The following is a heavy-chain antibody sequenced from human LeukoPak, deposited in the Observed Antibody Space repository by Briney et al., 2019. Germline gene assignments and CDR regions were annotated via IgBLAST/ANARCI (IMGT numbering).Heavy chain of an antibody. D-gene: IGHD1-7*01. V-gene: IGHV4-39*01. Sequence: SETLSLTCSVSGGSFTSGPYYWGWLRQPPGMGLDWIGSIYYNGGAYYNSSLKSRVTISVDTSKNQFSLKLSSLTAADMAVYYCARLSGTNHEAIDCWGQGTLVTVSS. CDR1: GGSFTSGPYY. CDR2: IYYNGGA. J-gene: IGHJ4*02. CDR3: ARLSGTNHEAIDC.